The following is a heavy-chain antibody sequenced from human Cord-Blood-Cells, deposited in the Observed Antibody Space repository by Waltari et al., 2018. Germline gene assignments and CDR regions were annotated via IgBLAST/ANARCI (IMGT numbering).Heavy chain of an antibody. Sequence: EVQLVESGGGLVKPGGSLGLSCAASGFTFSSYSMNWVRQAPGKGLEWVSSISSSSSYIYYADSVKGRFTISRDNAKNSLYLQMNSLRAEDTAVYYCARAPQVNYYFDYWGQGTLVTVSS. V-gene: IGHV3-21*01. J-gene: IGHJ4*02. CDR2: ISSSSSYI. CDR1: GFTFSSYS. CDR3: ARAPQVNYYFDY. D-gene: IGHD1-20*01.